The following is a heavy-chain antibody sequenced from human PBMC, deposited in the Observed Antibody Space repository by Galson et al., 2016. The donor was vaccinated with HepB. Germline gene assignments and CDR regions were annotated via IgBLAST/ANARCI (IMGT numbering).Heavy chain of an antibody. CDR2: INPNNGDT. D-gene: IGHD2-2*01. Sequence: SVKVSCKASGYSFIDQYMHWVRQAPGQGLEWMGWINPNNGDTNYAQKFQGWVTMTRDTSTQTVYMQLSRLTSDDTAVYYCVSGCSRSTCAHNFDCWGQGTLVIVSS. V-gene: IGHV1-2*04. J-gene: IGHJ4*02. CDR3: VSGCSRSTCAHNFDC. CDR1: GYSFIDQY.